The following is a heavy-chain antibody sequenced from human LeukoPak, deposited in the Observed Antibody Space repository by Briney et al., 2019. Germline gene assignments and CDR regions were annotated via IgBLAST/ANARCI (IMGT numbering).Heavy chain of an antibody. Sequence: ASVKVSCKASGYTFTSYYMHWVPQAPGQGLECMGIINPSGGSTSYAQKFQGRVTMTRDTSTSTVYMELSSLSIADTAMDYFVVGRRDCYNTPNSCSWGQKTPGTESS. J-gene: IGHJ5*02. CDR1: GYTFTSYY. D-gene: IGHD5-24*01. V-gene: IGHV1-46*01. CDR2: INPSGGST. CDR3: VVGRRDCYNTPNSCS.